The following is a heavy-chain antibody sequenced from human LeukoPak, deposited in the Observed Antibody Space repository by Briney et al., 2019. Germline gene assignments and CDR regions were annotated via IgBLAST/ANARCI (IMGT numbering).Heavy chain of an antibody. D-gene: IGHD2-8*01. CDR3: ARLSCTNGVCHFDY. J-gene: IGHJ4*02. CDR2: IYYSGST. Sequence: ASETLSLTCTVSSGSISSSSNYWGWFRQPPGKGLEWIGSIYYSGSTYYSPSLKSRVTISVDTSKNQYSLRLSSVTAADTAVYYCARLSCTNGVCHFDYWAQGTLVTVSS. CDR1: SGSISSSSNY. V-gene: IGHV4-39*01.